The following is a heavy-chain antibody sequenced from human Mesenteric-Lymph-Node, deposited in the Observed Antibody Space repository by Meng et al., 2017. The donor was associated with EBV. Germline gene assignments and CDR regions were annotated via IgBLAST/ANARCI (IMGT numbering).Heavy chain of an antibody. Sequence: LPLQESGHGLVKPSETLSLTCTVSGGSLSSSSDYWGWIRQPPGKGLEWIGGIHYAGSSYYNPSLKNRVTISVDTSKNQFSLKLSSVTAADTAVYYCARGMATIIWGQGTLVTVSS. CDR3: ARGMATII. CDR1: GGSLSSSSDY. D-gene: IGHD5-24*01. V-gene: IGHV4-39*07. CDR2: IHYAGSS. J-gene: IGHJ4*02.